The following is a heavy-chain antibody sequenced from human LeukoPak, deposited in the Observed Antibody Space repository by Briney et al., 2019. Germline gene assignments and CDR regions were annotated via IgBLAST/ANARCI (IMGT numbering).Heavy chain of an antibody. J-gene: IGHJ4*02. Sequence: SVKVSCKASGYTFTSYGISWVRQVRGQGLEWMGGIIPIFGTANYAQKFQGRVTITADESTSTAYMELSSLRSEDTAVYYCARLTAPNYYYDSSGDANFDYWGQGTLVTVSS. D-gene: IGHD3-22*01. CDR1: GYTFTSYG. V-gene: IGHV1-69*13. CDR2: IIPIFGTA. CDR3: ARLTAPNYYYDSSGDANFDY.